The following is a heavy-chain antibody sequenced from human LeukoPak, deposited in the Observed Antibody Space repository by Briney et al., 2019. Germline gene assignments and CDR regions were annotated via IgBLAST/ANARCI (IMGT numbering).Heavy chain of an antibody. V-gene: IGHV1-18*01. Sequence: ASVKVSCKASGYTFTSYGISWVRQAPGQGLEWMGWISAYNGNTNYAQELQGRVTMTTDTSTSTAYMELRSLRSDDTAVYYCARDAGTIFGVVIINSYYYMDVWGKGTTVTVSS. J-gene: IGHJ6*03. CDR1: GYTFTSYG. CDR2: ISAYNGNT. CDR3: ARDAGTIFGVVIINSYYYMDV. D-gene: IGHD3-3*01.